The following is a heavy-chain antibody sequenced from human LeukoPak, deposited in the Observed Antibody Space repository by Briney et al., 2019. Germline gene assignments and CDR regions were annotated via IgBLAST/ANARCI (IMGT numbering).Heavy chain of an antibody. CDR2: IYHSGST. CDR1: GYSISSGYY. V-gene: IGHV4-38-2*02. D-gene: IGHD3-10*02. Sequence: SETLSLTCAVSGYSISSGYYWGWIRQPPGKGLEWIGSIYHSGSTYYNPSLKSRVTISVDTSKNQFSLNLSSVTAAGTAFYYCARDCSPWGFDYWGQGTLVTVSS. J-gene: IGHJ4*02. CDR3: ARDCSPWGFDY.